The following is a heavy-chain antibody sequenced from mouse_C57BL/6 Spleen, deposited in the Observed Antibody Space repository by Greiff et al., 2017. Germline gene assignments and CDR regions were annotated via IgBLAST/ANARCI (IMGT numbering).Heavy chain of an antibody. J-gene: IGHJ1*03. Sequence: EVKVEESGGGLVQPGGSLKLSCAASGFTFSDYYMYWVRQTPEKRLAWVAYISNGGGSTYYPDTVKGRFTISRDNAKNTLYLQMSRLKSEDTAMYYCARHHSNYGYFDVWGTGTTVTVSS. CDR2: ISNGGGST. D-gene: IGHD2-5*01. CDR3: ARHHSNYGYFDV. CDR1: GFTFSDYY. V-gene: IGHV5-12*01.